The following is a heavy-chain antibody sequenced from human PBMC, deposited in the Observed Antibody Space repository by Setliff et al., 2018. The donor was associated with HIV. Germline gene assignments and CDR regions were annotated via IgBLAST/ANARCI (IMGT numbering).Heavy chain of an antibody. CDR3: AKGGYGGAYYVAGY. D-gene: IGHD5-18*01. V-gene: IGHV3-53*01. CDR2: IYKAGKT. J-gene: IGHJ4*02. Sequence: PGESLKISCEASGFRVTDTYMAWVRQAPGKGLEWVTLIYKAGKTYYADFVKGRFTIARDDTKNTVSLQMTNLEPGDTAMYYCAKGGYGGAYYVAGYWGQGTKVTVPQ. CDR1: GFRVTDTY.